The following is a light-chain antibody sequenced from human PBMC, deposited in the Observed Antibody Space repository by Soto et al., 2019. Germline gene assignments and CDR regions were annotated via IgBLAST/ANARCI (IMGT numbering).Light chain of an antibody. Sequence: LAERGAGSGCRGRWMTISCTGTSSDVGSYNLVSGYQQHPGKAPKLMIYEVSKRPSGVSNRFSGSKSGNTASLTISGLQAEDEADYYCCSYAGSSTYVFGTGTKVTV. CDR1: SSDVGSYNL. CDR3: CSYAGSSTYV. CDR2: EVS. V-gene: IGLV2-23*02. J-gene: IGLJ1*01.